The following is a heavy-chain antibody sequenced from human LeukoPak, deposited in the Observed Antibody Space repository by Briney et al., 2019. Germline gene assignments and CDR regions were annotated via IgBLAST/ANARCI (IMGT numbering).Heavy chain of an antibody. J-gene: IGHJ4*02. D-gene: IGHD3-3*01. CDR2: FDPEDGET. V-gene: IGHV1-24*01. Sequence: ASVKVSCKASGYTFTNYYMHWVRQAPGKGLEWMGGFDPEDGETIYAQKLQGRVTMTTDTSTSTAYMELRSLRSDDTAVYYCARDQGSDFWSGYYTGIIYYWGQGTLVTVSS. CDR3: ARDQGSDFWSGYYTGIIYY. CDR1: GYTFTNYY.